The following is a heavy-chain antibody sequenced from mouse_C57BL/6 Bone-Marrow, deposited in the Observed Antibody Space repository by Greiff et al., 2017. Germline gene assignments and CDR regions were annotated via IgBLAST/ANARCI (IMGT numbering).Heavy chain of an antibody. CDR3: ARRGLRLYYAMDY. V-gene: IGHV5-9*01. CDR1: GFTFSSYT. CDR2: ISGGGGNT. D-gene: IGHD2-4*01. Sequence: EVKLVESGGGLVKPGGSLKLSCAASGFTFSSYTMSWVRQTPEKRLEWVATISGGGGNTYYPDSVQGRFTISRDNAKNTLYLQMSSLRSEDTALYYCARRGLRLYYAMDYWGQGTSVTVSS. J-gene: IGHJ4*01.